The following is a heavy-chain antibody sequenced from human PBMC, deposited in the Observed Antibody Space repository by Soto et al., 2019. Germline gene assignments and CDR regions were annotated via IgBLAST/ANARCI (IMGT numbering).Heavy chain of an antibody. CDR2: SYYIGST. J-gene: IGHJ4*02. Sequence: QVQLQESGPGLVKPSETLSLTCTVSGGSISSYYWSWIRQPPGKVLEWIGYSYYIGSTNYNPSLKIRVTISVDTSKNQFPLKLSSVTAADTAVYYCARRYGGSIDYWGQGTLVTVSS. V-gene: IGHV4-59*08. D-gene: IGHD2-15*01. CDR3: ARRYGGSIDY. CDR1: GGSISSYY.